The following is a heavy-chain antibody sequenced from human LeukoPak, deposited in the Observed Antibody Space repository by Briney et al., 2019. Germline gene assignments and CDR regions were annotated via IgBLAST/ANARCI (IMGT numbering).Heavy chain of an antibody. V-gene: IGHV1-69*13. D-gene: IGHD2-15*01. CDR3: ASGGHLGYCSGGSCYYPFDY. CDR2: IIPIFGTA. J-gene: IGHJ4*02. CDR1: GGTFSSYA. Sequence: GASVKVSCKASGGTFSSYAISWVRQAPGQGLEWMGGIIPIFGTANYAQKFQGRVTITADESTSTAYMELSSLRSEDTAVYYCASGGHLGYCSGGSCYYPFDYWGQGTLVTVSS.